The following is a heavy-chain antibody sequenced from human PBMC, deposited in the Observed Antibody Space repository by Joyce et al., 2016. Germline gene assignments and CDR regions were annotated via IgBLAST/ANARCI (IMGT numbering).Heavy chain of an antibody. D-gene: IGHD2-2*01. Sequence: EVQLVESGGGLVQPGGSLRLSCAASGIIFSNKEMNWVRQAPGKGREWVSSINSDNSRIHYADSVRGRFTISRDNARNSLYLEMDYLRVDDTAIYYCTTPSCANWGQGSLVTVSS. CDR3: TTPSCAN. CDR2: INSDNSRI. CDR1: GIIFSNKE. V-gene: IGHV3-48*03. J-gene: IGHJ4*02.